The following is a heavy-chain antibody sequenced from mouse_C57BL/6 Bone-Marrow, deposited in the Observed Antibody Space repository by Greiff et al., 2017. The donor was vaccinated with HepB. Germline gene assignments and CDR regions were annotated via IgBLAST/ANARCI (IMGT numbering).Heavy chain of an antibody. D-gene: IGHD2-2*01. CDR1: GYTFTSYD. CDR2: IYPRDGST. CDR3: ARKGASTMVTRGWYFDV. Sequence: QVQLKQSGPELVKPGASVKLSCKASGYTFTSYDINWVKQRPGQGLEWIGWIYPRDGSTKYNEKFKGKATLTVDTSSSTAYMELHSLTSEDSAVYFCARKGASTMVTRGWYFDVWGTGTTVTVSS. J-gene: IGHJ1*03. V-gene: IGHV1-85*01.